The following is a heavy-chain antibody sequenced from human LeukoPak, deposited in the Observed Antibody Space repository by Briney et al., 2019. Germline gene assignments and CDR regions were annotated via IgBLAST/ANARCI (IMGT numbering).Heavy chain of an antibody. V-gene: IGHV3-11*04. D-gene: IGHD6-19*01. Sequence: GGSLRLSCAVSGFTFSNSWMTWIRQAPGKGLEWVSYISSSGSTIYYADSVKGRFTISRDNAKNSLYLQMNSLRAEDTAVYYCARGKTVAGTRQYFDYWGQGTLVTVSS. CDR2: ISSSGSTI. CDR3: ARGKTVAGTRQYFDY. J-gene: IGHJ4*02. CDR1: GFTFSNSW.